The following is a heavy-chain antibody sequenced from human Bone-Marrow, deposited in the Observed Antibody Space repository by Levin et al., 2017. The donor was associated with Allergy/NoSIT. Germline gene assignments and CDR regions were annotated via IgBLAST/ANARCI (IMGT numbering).Heavy chain of an antibody. Sequence: GGSLRLSCAVSGFTFSGSAIHWVRQASGKGLEWVGQIRSKASNYAPTYAASVKGRSTISRDESENTGYLQMNSLKTEDTAVYYCSRLRGAADSGEPFEIWGQGTMVTVSS. CDR1: GFTFSGSA. V-gene: IGHV3-73*01. D-gene: IGHD4-17*01. CDR3: SRLRGAADSGEPFEI. J-gene: IGHJ3*02. CDR2: IRSKASNYAP.